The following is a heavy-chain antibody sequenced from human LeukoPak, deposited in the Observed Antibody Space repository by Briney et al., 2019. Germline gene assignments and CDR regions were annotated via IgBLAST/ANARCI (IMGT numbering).Heavy chain of an antibody. CDR3: AKDYSSGWYPQYYFDY. J-gene: IGHJ4*02. CDR1: GFTFSSYA. Sequence: GGSLRLSCAASGFTFSSYAMSWVRQAPGKGLEWVSAISGSGGSTYYADSVKGRFTISRDNSKNTLYLQMNSLRAEDTAVYYCAKDYSSGWYPQYYFDYWGQGTLVTVSS. D-gene: IGHD6-19*01. V-gene: IGHV3-23*01. CDR2: ISGSGGST.